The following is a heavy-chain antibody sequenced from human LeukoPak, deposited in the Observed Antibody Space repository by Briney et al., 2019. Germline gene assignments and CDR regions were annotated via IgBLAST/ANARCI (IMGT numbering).Heavy chain of an antibody. CDR2: SRSKANGGTT. CDR3: TTGNYYDSSGYRFDY. CDR1: GVAFGDYA. D-gene: IGHD3-22*01. J-gene: IGHJ4*02. V-gene: IGHV3-49*04. Sequence: GGSLRLSCTTYGVAFGDYAMSWVRQAPGKGLEWVGFSRSKANGGTTEYAASVKGRFTISRDDSKSIAHLQMNSVKNEDTAVYYCTTGNYYDSSGYRFDYWGQGTLVTVSS.